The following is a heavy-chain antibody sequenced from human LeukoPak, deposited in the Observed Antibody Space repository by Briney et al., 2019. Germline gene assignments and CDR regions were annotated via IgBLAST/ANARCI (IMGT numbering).Heavy chain of an antibody. V-gene: IGHV3-23*01. CDR1: GFTFSSYA. Sequence: GGSLRLSCAASGFTFSSYAMSWVRQAPGKGLEWVSAISGSGGTTYYADSVKGRFTISRDNSKNTLYLQMNGLRAEGTAVYYCAKGIYFGDQKYFQHWGQGTLVTVSS. J-gene: IGHJ1*01. CDR3: AKGIYFGDQKYFQH. CDR2: ISGSGGTT. D-gene: IGHD4-17*01.